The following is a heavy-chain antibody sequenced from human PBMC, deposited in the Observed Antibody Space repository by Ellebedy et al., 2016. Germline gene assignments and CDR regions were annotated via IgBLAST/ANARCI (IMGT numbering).Heavy chain of an antibody. V-gene: IGHV4-59*01. Sequence: SETLSLTCTVSGGSISSYYWSWIRQPPGKGLEWIGYIYYSGSTNYNPSLKSRVTISVDTSKNQFSLKLSSVTAADTAVYYCASLLGGYNDYWGQGTLVTVSS. CDR3: ASLLGGYNDY. CDR2: IYYSGST. CDR1: GGSISSYY. D-gene: IGHD5-18*01. J-gene: IGHJ4*02.